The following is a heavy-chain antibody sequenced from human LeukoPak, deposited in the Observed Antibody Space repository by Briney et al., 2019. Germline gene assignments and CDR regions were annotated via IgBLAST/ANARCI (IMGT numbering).Heavy chain of an antibody. Sequence: SETLSLTCTVSGGSISSSSYYWGWIRQPPGKGLEWIGSIYYSGSTYYNPSLKSRVTISVDTSKNQFSLKLSSVTAADTAVYYCTRDFGAAGNEGGGYWGQGTLVTVSS. J-gene: IGHJ4*02. CDR1: GGSISSSSYY. CDR3: TRDFGAAGNEGGGY. V-gene: IGHV4-39*07. D-gene: IGHD6-13*01. CDR2: IYYSGST.